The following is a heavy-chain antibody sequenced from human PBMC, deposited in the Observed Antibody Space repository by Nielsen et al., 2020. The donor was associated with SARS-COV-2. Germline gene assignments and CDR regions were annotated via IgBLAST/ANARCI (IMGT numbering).Heavy chain of an antibody. J-gene: IGHJ6*03. V-gene: IGHV3-23*01. Sequence: GESVKISCAASGFTFSSFAMTWVRQAPGKGLEWVSGISGSGDTTYYADSVKGRFTISRDNSKNTLYLQMNSLRAEDTAVYYCARGQDYYYYYYMGVWGKGTTVTVSS. CDR3: ARGQDYYYYYYMGV. CDR1: GFTFSSFA. CDR2: ISGSGDTT.